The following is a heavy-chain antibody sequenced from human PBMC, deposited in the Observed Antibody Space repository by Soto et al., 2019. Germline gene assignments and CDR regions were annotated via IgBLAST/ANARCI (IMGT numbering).Heavy chain of an antibody. J-gene: IGHJ3*02. V-gene: IGHV1-58*01. Sequence: SVKVSCKASGLTFTSSAVQWVRQARGQRLEWIGWIVVGSGNTNYAQKFQERVTITRDMSTSTAYMELSSLRSEDTAVYYCAAGIGAPVAFDIWGQGTMVTVSS. D-gene: IGHD4-17*01. CDR2: IVVGSGNT. CDR1: GLTFTSSA. CDR3: AAGIGAPVAFDI.